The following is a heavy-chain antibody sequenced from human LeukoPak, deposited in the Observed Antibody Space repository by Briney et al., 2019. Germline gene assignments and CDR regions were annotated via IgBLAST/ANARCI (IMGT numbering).Heavy chain of an antibody. CDR2: ISSSVSTI. D-gene: IGHD1-1*01. CDR3: ARVTTGLDYFDY. Sequence: GGSLRLSCAASRFTSSTYEMNRVGQSPGQGLKWVSYISSSVSTIYYADSVKGRFTISRDNAKNSLYLQMNSLRAEDTAVYYCARVTTGLDYFDYWGQGTLVTVSS. V-gene: IGHV3-48*03. CDR1: RFTSSTYE. J-gene: IGHJ4*02.